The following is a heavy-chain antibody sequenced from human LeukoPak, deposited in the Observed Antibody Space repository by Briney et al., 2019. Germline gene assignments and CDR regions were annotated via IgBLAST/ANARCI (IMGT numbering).Heavy chain of an antibody. D-gene: IGHD1-14*01. CDR1: GYSISSGYY. CDR2: IYHSGST. V-gene: IGHV4-38-2*02. Sequence: SEALSLTCTVSGYSISSGYYWGWIRQPPGKGLEWIGTIYHSGSTYYNPSLKSRVTVSVDTSKNQFSLKLSSVTAADTAVYYCARGKALRTRRYFDLWGRGTLVTVSS. J-gene: IGHJ2*01. CDR3: ARGKALRTRRYFDL.